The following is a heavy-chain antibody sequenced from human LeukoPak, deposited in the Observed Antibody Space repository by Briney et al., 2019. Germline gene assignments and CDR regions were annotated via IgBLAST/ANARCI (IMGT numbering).Heavy chain of an antibody. J-gene: IGHJ4*02. V-gene: IGHV1-18*01. CDR3: ARGCSSGWYYLDY. CDR1: GYTFTNYG. CDR2: INTYHGRT. Sequence: GSSVKVSCKASGYTFTNYGIIWVRQAPGQGLEFMGGINTYHGRTDYAQHVQGRVTMTTDTSTNTAYMELRSLRAADTADYVCARGCSSGWYYLDYWGQGALVTVTS. D-gene: IGHD6-19*01.